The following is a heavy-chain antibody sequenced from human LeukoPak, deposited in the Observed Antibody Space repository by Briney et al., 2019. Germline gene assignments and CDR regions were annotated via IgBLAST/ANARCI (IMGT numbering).Heavy chain of an antibody. CDR1: GFTLSSNG. CDR3: ARTYSSGWYFDY. D-gene: IGHD6-19*01. V-gene: IGHV3-7*01. J-gene: IGHJ4*02. CDR2: IKQDGSEK. Sequence: GGSLRLSGAASGFTLSSNGRTWVRQAPGKGREWVANIKQDGSEKYYVDSVKGRFTISRDNAKNSLYLQMNSLRAEDTAVYYCARTYSSGWYFDYWGQGTLVTVSS.